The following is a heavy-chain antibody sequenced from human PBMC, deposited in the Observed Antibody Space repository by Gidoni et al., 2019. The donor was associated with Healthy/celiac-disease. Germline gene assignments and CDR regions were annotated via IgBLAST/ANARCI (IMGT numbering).Heavy chain of an antibody. J-gene: IGHJ3*02. V-gene: IGHV1-69*01. Sequence: QVQLVQSGAEVKKPGSSVKVSCKASGGTVSSSAISWGRQAPGQGLEWMGGIIPIFGTANYAQKFQGSVTITADESTSTAYMELSSLRSEDTAVYYCARAGRWGEDAFDIWGQGTMVTVSS. CDR2: IIPIFGTA. CDR1: GGTVSSSA. D-gene: IGHD3-16*01. CDR3: ARAGRWGEDAFDI.